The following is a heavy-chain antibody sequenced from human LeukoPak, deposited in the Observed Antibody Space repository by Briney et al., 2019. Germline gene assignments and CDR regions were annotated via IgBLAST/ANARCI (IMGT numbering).Heavy chain of an antibody. CDR1: GGSINSNYDY. CDR3: TRVYSGVNDV. J-gene: IGHJ6*02. Sequence: PSETLSLTCTVSGGSINSNYDYWGWIRQPPGKGLEWIGNIYYSGSTYYSPSLTSRVTISVDTSQNQFSLKLYSVTASDTAVYYCTRVYSGVNDVWGQGTMVTVSS. CDR2: IYYSGST. D-gene: IGHD6-19*01. V-gene: IGHV4-39*01.